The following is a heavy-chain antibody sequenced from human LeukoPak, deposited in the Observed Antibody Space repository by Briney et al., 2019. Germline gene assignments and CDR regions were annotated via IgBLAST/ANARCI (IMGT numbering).Heavy chain of an antibody. CDR2: INAGNGNT. CDR3: ARVLYDSSGYLYNWFDP. D-gene: IGHD3-22*01. Sequence: GASVKVSCKASGYIFTSYAMHWVRQAPGQRLEWMGWINAGNGNTKYSQKFQGRVTISRDTSASTTYMELSSLRSEDTAVYYCARVLYDSSGYLYNWFDPGGQGTLVTVSS. CDR1: GYIFTSYA. J-gene: IGHJ5*02. V-gene: IGHV1-3*01.